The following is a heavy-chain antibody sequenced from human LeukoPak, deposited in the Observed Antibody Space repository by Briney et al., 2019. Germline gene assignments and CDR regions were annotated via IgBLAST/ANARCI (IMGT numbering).Heavy chain of an antibody. CDR1: GGSISSYY. CDR3: ARAWRGEYYFDY. CDR2: IYYSGST. V-gene: IGHV4-59*01. J-gene: IGHJ4*02. Sequence: SETLSLTCTVSGGSISSYYWSWIRQPPGKGLEWIGYIYYSGSTNYNPSLKSRVTISVDTSKNQFSLKLSSVTAADTAVYYCARAWRGEYYFDYWGLGTLVTVSS. D-gene: IGHD3-16*01.